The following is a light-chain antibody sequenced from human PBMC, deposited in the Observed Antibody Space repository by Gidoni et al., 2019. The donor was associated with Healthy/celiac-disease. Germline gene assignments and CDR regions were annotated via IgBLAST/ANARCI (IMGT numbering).Light chain of an antibody. CDR3: QQSYSTPRT. V-gene: IGKV1-39*01. CDR1: QSISSY. Sequence: DIQMTQSPSSLSASVGDRVTITFRASQSISSYLNLYQQKPGKAPKLLIYAASRLQSGVPSRFSGSGSGTDFTLTISSLQPEDVATYYCQQSYSTPRTFGQGTKVEIK. CDR2: AAS. J-gene: IGKJ1*01.